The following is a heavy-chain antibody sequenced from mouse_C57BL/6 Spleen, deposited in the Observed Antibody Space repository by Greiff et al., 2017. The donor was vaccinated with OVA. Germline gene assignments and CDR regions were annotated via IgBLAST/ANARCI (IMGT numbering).Heavy chain of an antibody. Sequence: VQLQQSGPELVKPGASVKISCKASGYAFSSSWMNWVKQRPGKGLEWIGRIYPGDGDTNYNGKFKGKATLTADKSSSTAYMQLSSLTSEDSAVYFCARGDYGSSYVAYWGQGTLVTVSA. V-gene: IGHV1-82*01. CDR2: IYPGDGDT. CDR3: ARGDYGSSYVAY. J-gene: IGHJ3*01. D-gene: IGHD1-1*01. CDR1: GYAFSSSW.